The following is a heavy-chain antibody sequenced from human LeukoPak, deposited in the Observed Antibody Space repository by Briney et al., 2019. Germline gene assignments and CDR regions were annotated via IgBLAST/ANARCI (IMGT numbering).Heavy chain of an antibody. D-gene: IGHD3-3*01. CDR3: ARFPFSEYYFDY. CDR1: GFTFSSYE. Sequence: PGGSLGLSCAASGFTFSSYEMNWVRQAPGKGLEWVSYISSSGSTIYYADSVKGRFTISRDNAKNSLYLQMNSLRAEDTAVYYCARFPFSEYYFDYWGQGTLVTVSS. J-gene: IGHJ4*02. V-gene: IGHV3-48*03. CDR2: ISSSGSTI.